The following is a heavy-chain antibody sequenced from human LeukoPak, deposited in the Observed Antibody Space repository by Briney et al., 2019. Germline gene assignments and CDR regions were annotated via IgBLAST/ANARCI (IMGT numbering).Heavy chain of an antibody. Sequence: SETLSLTCTVSGDSFSGGVYYWSWIRHLPGEGLEWIGYIYYSGDTFYNPSLKSRVTISMDTSKDQFSLRLSSVTVADTALYARASMMLVGYFDSWGQGTQVTVSS. D-gene: IGHD3-22*01. CDR1: GDSFSGGVYY. V-gene: IGHV4-30-4*03. CDR2: IYYSGDT. CDR3: ASMMLVGYFDS. J-gene: IGHJ4*02.